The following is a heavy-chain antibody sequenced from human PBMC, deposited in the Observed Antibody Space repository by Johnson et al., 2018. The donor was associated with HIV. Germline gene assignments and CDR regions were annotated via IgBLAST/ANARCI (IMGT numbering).Heavy chain of an antibody. CDR1: GFTFDDYG. V-gene: IGHV3-20*04. CDR3: ARAIAAAGSSLEDDA. Sequence: EVQLVESGGGLVQPGRSLRLSCAASGFTFDDYGMNWVRQAPGKGLEWVSGINWNGNTIGYADAGKGRVTISRDNTENALYLQMNSLRAEDTALYYCARAIAAAGSSLEDDAWGQGTMVTVSS. CDR2: INWNGNTI. J-gene: IGHJ3*01. D-gene: IGHD6-13*01.